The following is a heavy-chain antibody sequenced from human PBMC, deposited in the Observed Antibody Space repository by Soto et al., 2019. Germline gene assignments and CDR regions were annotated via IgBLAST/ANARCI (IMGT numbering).Heavy chain of an antibody. J-gene: IGHJ4*02. V-gene: IGHV3-21*01. CDR3: ARVNYYDSSGYYNSFDY. Sequence: VGSLRLSCAASGFTFSSYSMNWVRQAPGKGLEWVSSISSSSSYIYYTDSVKGRFTISRDNAKNSLYLQMNSLRAEDTAVYYCARVNYYDSSGYYNSFDYWGQGTLVTVSS. CDR1: GFTFSSYS. CDR2: ISSSSSYI. D-gene: IGHD3-22*01.